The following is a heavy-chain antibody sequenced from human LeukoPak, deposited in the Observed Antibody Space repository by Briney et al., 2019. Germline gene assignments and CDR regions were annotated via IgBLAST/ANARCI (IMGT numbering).Heavy chain of an antibody. CDR1: GYTFTSYY. V-gene: IGHV1-46*01. D-gene: IGHD6-13*01. CDR3: ARVARSARVAAAAGWFDP. CDR2: INPSGGST. J-gene: IGHJ5*02. Sequence: ASVKVSCKASGYTFTSYYMHWVRRAPGQGLEWMGIINPSGGSTSYAQKFQGRVTMTRDTSTSTVYMELSSLRSEDTAVYYCARVARSARVAAAAGWFDPWGQGTLVTVSS.